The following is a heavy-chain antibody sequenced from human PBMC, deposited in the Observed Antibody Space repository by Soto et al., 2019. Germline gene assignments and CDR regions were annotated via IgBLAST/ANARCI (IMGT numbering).Heavy chain of an antibody. V-gene: IGHV3-23*01. CDR2: IVGSGGRT. CDR1: GFTFSSYA. J-gene: IGHJ1*01. CDR3: VYVPVPDDTAYGSCGFEL. Sequence: PGGSLRLSCVASGFTFSSYAMSWVRQAPGKGLEWVSSIVGSGGRTYYADSVQGRFTISRDNSKNTLYLQMNSLGAEDTAMFYCVYVPVPDDTAYGSCGFELWGRGTLVTVSS. D-gene: IGHD2-8*01.